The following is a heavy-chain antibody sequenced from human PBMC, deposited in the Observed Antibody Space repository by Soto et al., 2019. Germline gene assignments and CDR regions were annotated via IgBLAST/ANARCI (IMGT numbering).Heavy chain of an antibody. CDR2: ISYDGNTK. Sequence: GGSLRLSCAASGFTFSSYGIHWVRQAPGKGLEWVAVISYDGNTKYYADSVKGRFTISRDNSKNTLYLQMNSLRAEDTAVYYCAKRMAAAQHFDYWGQGTLVTVSS. CDR3: AKRMAAAQHFDY. J-gene: IGHJ4*02. D-gene: IGHD6-13*01. CDR1: GFTFSSYG. V-gene: IGHV3-30*18.